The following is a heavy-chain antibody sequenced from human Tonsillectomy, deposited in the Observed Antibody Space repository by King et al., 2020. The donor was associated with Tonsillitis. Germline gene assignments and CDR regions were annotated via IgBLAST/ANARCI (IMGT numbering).Heavy chain of an antibody. CDR3: AKAFIGEDDF. CDR2: ISYDGITK. Sequence: VQLQESGGGVVRPGKALRLSCAASGITLRDYGMHWVRQAPGKGLEWLAVISYDGITKYYADSVKGRFTISRDNTKNTLFLQMSSLRTEDTAVYYCAKAFIGEDDFWGQGTLVTVSS. CDR1: GITLRDYG. J-gene: IGHJ4*02. V-gene: IGHV3-30*18.